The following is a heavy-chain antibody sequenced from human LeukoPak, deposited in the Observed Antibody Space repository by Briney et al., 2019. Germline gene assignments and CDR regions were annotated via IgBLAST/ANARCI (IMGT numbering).Heavy chain of an antibody. CDR1: GFTFSTYG. CDR3: ARQFDGSHPNAFDI. Sequence: PGRSLRLSCAASGFTFSTYGMHWVRQAPGKRLEWVAVTWYDGSYKYYGDSVKGRFTTSRDNSKNTLYLQMASLRVEDTAVYYCARQFDGSHPNAFDIWGQGTMVTVSS. V-gene: IGHV3-33*01. J-gene: IGHJ3*02. D-gene: IGHD1-26*01. CDR2: TWYDGSYK.